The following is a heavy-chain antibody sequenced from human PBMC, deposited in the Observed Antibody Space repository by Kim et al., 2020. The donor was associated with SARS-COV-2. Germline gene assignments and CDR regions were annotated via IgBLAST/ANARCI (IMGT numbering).Heavy chain of an antibody. CDR3: ARRRAARRVYYGMDV. Sequence: ASVKVSCKASGYTFTSYDINWVRQATGQGLEWMGWMNPNSGNTGYAQKFQGRVTMTRNTSISTAYMELSSLRSEDTAVYYCARRRAARRVYYGMDVWGQGTTVTVSS. CDR1: GYTFTSYD. D-gene: IGHD6-6*01. J-gene: IGHJ6*02. CDR2: MNPNSGNT. V-gene: IGHV1-8*01.